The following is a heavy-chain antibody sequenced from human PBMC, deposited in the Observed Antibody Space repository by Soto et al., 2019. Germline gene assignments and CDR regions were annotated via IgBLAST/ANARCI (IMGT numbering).Heavy chain of an antibody. Sequence: QITLKESAPTLVQPSETLTLTCTFSGFSLFPVGVGVGWIRQPPGKALEWVAVIYWDNDKRYNPSLNSRLSITKDTSRIQVVLTMTNMDPVDTGTYFCAHLTITYGEVFGLDAFDTWGQGTLVTVSS. V-gene: IGHV2-5*02. CDR3: AHLTITYGEVFGLDAFDT. J-gene: IGHJ3*02. CDR1: GFSLFPVGVG. CDR2: IYWDNDK. D-gene: IGHD3-16*01.